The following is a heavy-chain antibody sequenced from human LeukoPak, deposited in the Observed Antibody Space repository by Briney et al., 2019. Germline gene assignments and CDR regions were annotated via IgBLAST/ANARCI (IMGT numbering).Heavy chain of an antibody. V-gene: IGHV3-21*01. CDR1: GFTFSSYS. D-gene: IGHD1-26*01. CDR2: ISSSSSYI. J-gene: IGHJ6*03. CDR3: ARGDGGSYYPLYYYYYMDV. Sequence: GGSLRLSCAASGFTFSSYSMNWVRQAPGKGLEWVSSISSSSSYIYYADSVKGRFTISRDNAKNSLYLQMNSLRAEDTAVYYSARGDGGSYYPLYYYYYMDVWGKGTTVTVSS.